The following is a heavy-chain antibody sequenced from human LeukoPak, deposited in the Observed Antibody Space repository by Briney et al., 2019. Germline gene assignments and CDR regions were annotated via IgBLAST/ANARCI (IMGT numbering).Heavy chain of an antibody. CDR2: IRYDGSKK. CDR3: VKGRDFYFDY. J-gene: IGHJ4*02. V-gene: IGHV3-30*02. D-gene: IGHD3/OR15-3a*01. CDR1: GFTFRDYG. Sequence: GGSLRLSCAASGFTFRDYGMHWVRQAPGKGLEWVTFIRYDGSKKYYADSVKGRFTFSRDNSKNMLYLQMNSLRADDTAIYYCVKGRDFYFDYWGQGTLVTVSS.